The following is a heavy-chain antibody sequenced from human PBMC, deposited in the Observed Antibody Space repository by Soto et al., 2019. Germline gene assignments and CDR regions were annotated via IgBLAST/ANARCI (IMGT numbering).Heavy chain of an antibody. Sequence: ASVKVSCKASGYTFTSYGISWVRQAPGQGLEWMGWISAYNGNTNYAQKLQGRVTMTTDTSTSTAYMELRSLRSDDTAVYYCARAARYCSGGSCYGGNWFDPWGQGTLVTAPQ. CDR2: ISAYNGNT. V-gene: IGHV1-18*01. J-gene: IGHJ5*02. CDR1: GYTFTSYG. D-gene: IGHD2-15*01. CDR3: ARAARYCSGGSCYGGNWFDP.